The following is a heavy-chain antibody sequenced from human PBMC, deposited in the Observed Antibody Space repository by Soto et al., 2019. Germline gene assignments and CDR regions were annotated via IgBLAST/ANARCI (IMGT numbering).Heavy chain of an antibody. J-gene: IGHJ4*02. D-gene: IGHD4-17*01. Sequence: SETLSLTCTVSGGSISSYYWSWIRQPPGKGLEWIGYIYYSGSTNYNPSLKSRVTISVGTSKNHFSLKLSSVTATDTAVYYCARAYGDYVFDFWGQGTLVTV. CDR3: ARAYGDYVFDF. CDR1: GGSISSYY. V-gene: IGHV4-59*01. CDR2: IYYSGST.